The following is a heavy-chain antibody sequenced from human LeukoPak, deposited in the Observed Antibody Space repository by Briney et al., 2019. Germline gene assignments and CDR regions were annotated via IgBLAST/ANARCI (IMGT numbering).Heavy chain of an antibody. CDR1: GGSISSYY. Sequence: PSETLSLTCTVSGGSISSYYWSWIRQPPGKGLEWIGYIYYNGSTYYNPSLKSRVTISVDTSKNQFSLKLSSVTAADTAVYYCARERGGFDPWGQGTLVTVSS. J-gene: IGHJ5*02. CDR2: IYYNGST. CDR3: ARERGGFDP. V-gene: IGHV4-59*12.